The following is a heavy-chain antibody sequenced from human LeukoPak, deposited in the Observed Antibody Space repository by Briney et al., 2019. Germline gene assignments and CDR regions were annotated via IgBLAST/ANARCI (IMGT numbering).Heavy chain of an antibody. J-gene: IGHJ4*02. CDR3: ARDPGYSRPSSYGYFDH. CDR1: GFTFSAYS. CDR2: ITSSSDSI. Sequence: GGSLRLSCATSGFTFSAYSMIWVRQTPGKGLECLSYITSSSDSIHYADSVRGRFTVSRDNAKNSLYLQMNSLRDEDTAVYCCARDPGYSRPSSYGYFDHWGQGTLATVSS. V-gene: IGHV3-48*02. D-gene: IGHD1-26*01.